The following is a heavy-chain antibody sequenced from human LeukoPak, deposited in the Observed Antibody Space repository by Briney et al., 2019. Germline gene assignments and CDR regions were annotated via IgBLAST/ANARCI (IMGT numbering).Heavy chain of an antibody. Sequence: GGSLRLSCAASGLTFSNYGMSWVRQAPGKGPEWVSTISDSGRNTHYADSVKGRFTISRDSSKNMVYLQMNSLRAEDTAVYYCATEVGGPMFDYWGQGTLVTVSS. D-gene: IGHD3-10*01. CDR3: ATEVGGPMFDY. CDR1: GLTFSNYG. J-gene: IGHJ4*02. V-gene: IGHV3-23*01. CDR2: ISDSGRNT.